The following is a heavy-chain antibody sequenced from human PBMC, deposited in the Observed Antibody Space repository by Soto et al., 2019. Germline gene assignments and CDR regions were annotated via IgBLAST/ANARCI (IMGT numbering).Heavy chain of an antibody. CDR2: ISSDSRTI. V-gene: IGHV3-48*02. CDR1: GFSLSDYA. Sequence: QSGGSLRLSCVASGFSLSDYAVNWVRQAPGKGLEWVSFISSDSRTIYYADSVEGRFTVSRDNARNSVSLQMDSLRDEDAAVYYCARIKLVEWFFINVNVYDMDVWGQGTPVTVSS. D-gene: IGHD3-3*01. CDR3: ARIKLVEWFFINVNVYDMDV. J-gene: IGHJ6*02.